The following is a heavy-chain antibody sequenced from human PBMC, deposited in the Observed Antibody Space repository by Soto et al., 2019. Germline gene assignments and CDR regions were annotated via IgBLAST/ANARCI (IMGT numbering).Heavy chain of an antibody. D-gene: IGHD1-26*01. CDR1: GYTFTGYD. CDR3: AGEKVGTTGIDF. CDR2: MNPNSGNT. J-gene: IGHJ4*02. Sequence: QAQLVQSGAEVEKPGASLKVSCKASGYTFTGYDINWVRQAPGQGLEWMGWMNPNSGNTGYAQNFQGRVTMTRDNSITTASMELTSLRDADSAVYYCAGEKVGTTGIDFWGQGTLVTVSS. V-gene: IGHV1-8*01.